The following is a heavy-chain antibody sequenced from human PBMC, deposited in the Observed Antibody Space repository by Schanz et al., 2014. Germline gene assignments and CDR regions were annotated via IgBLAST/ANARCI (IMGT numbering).Heavy chain of an antibody. Sequence: EVQLVESGGGLVQPGGSLRLSCAASGFTFSDSWMHWVRQAPGKGLVWVSTVYMSAASTRYADSVKGRFIISRDSSKNTLFLQMNSLRAEDTAVYFCARDGGRDGYNLAFDVWGQGTLVTVSS. V-gene: IGHV3-74*01. J-gene: IGHJ3*01. D-gene: IGHD5-12*01. CDR1: GFTFSDSW. CDR3: ARDGGRDGYNLAFDV. CDR2: VYMSAAST.